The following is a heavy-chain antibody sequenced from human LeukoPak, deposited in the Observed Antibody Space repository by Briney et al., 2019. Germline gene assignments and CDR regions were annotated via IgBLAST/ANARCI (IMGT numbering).Heavy chain of an antibody. D-gene: IGHD4-23*01. V-gene: IGHV4-34*01. CDR3: ARRSAYGGKKCFDY. J-gene: IGHJ4*02. CDR1: GGSFSGYY. Sequence: SETLSLTCAVYGGSFSGYYWSWIRQPPGKGLEWIGEINHSGSTNYNPSLKSRVTISVDTSKNQFSLKLSSVTAADTAVYYCARRSAYGGKKCFDYWGQGTLVTVSS. CDR2: INHSGST.